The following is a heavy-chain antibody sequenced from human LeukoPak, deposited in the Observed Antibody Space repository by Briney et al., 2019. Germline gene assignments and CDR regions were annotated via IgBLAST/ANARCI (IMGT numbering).Heavy chain of an antibody. V-gene: IGHV1-69*05. CDR1: GGTFSSYA. CDR2: IIPIFGTA. Sequence: SVKVSCKASGGTFSSYAISWVRQAPGQGLGWMGRIIPIFGTANYAQKFQGRVTITTDESTSTAYMELSSLRSEDTAVYYCASELETFGGVLIWGQGTMVTVSS. J-gene: IGHJ3*02. CDR3: ASELETFGGVLI. D-gene: IGHD3-16*01.